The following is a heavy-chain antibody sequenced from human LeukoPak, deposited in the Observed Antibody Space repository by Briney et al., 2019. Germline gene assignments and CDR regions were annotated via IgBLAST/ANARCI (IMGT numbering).Heavy chain of an antibody. J-gene: IGHJ4*02. Sequence: ASVKVSCKASGYTFTSYDINWVRQATGQGLEWMGWTNPNSGNTGYAQKFQGRVTMTRNTSISTAYMELSSLRSEDTAVYYCARGITMVRGVIPRLGYWGQGTLVTVSS. CDR3: ARGITMVRGVIPRLGY. CDR2: TNPNSGNT. D-gene: IGHD3-10*01. CDR1: GYTFTSYD. V-gene: IGHV1-8*01.